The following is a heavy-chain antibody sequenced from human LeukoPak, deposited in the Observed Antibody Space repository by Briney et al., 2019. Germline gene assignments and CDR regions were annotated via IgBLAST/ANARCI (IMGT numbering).Heavy chain of an antibody. Sequence: GGSLRLSCAASGFTFSSYVMSWVRQAPGKGLEWVSAISGSGGSTYYADSVKGRFTISRDNSKNTLYLQMNSLRAEDTAVYYCAKGYSNYLPFYYYYGMDVWGKGTTVTVSS. CDR3: AKGYSNYLPFYYYYGMDV. V-gene: IGHV3-23*01. CDR2: ISGSGGST. D-gene: IGHD2-15*01. CDR1: GFTFSSYV. J-gene: IGHJ6*04.